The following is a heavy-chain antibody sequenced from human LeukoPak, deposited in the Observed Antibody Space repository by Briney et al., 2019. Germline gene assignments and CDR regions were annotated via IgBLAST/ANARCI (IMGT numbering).Heavy chain of an antibody. CDR3: ARSGVRRPSRLDY. Sequence: SETLSLTCAVYVGSFRVYYWSGIRQPPGKGLDGMGEINHSGSTNYNTSLKSRVTISVDTSKNQFSLKLSSVTAADTAVYYCARSGVRRPSRLDYWGQGTLVTVSS. D-gene: IGHD1-26*01. J-gene: IGHJ4*02. CDR2: INHSGST. V-gene: IGHV4-34*01. CDR1: VGSFRVYY.